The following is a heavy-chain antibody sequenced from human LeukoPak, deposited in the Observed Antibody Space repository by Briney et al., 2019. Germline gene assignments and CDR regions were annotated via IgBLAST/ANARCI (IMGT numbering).Heavy chain of an antibody. Sequence: GGSLRLSCAASGFTFSSYGMHWVRQAPGKGLEWVAVISYDGSNKYYADSVKGRFTISRDNSKNTLYLQMNSLRAEDTAVYYCAKPAKTDYADYWGQGTLVTVSS. CDR2: ISYDGSNK. V-gene: IGHV3-30*18. CDR1: GFTFSSYG. D-gene: IGHD1-14*01. J-gene: IGHJ4*02. CDR3: AKPAKTDYADY.